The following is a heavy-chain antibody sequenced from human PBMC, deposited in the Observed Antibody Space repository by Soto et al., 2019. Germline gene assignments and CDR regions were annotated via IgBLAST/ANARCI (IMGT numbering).Heavy chain of an antibody. Sequence: GESLKISCKGSGYSFTSYWIGWVRQMPGKGLEWMGIIYPGDSDTRYSPSFQGQVTISADKSISTAYLQWSSLKASDTAMYYCATVQYSSGWYFNLYYWGQGTLVTVSS. CDR1: GYSFTSYW. CDR3: ATVQYSSGWYFNLYY. J-gene: IGHJ4*02. V-gene: IGHV5-51*01. D-gene: IGHD6-19*01. CDR2: IYPGDSDT.